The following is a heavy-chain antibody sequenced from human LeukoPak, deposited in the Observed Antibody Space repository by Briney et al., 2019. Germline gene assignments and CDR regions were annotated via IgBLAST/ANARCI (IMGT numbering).Heavy chain of an antibody. V-gene: IGHV3-21*01. CDR3: AKDGSGSYYRFDY. D-gene: IGHD3-10*01. CDR2: ISSSSYI. CDR1: GFTFSSYS. Sequence: GGSLRLSCAASGFTFSSYSMNWVRQAPGKGLEWVSSISSSSYIYYADSAKGRFTISRDNAKNSLYLQMNSLRAEDTAVYYCAKDGSGSYYRFDYWGQGTLVTVSS. J-gene: IGHJ4*02.